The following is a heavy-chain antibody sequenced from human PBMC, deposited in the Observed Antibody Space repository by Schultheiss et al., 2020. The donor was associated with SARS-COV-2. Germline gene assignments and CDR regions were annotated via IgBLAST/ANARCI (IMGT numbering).Heavy chain of an antibody. D-gene: IGHD6-13*01. CDR3: ARGRAGDSSIRSPVMDV. CDR1: GGSFSGYY. J-gene: IGHJ6*02. Sequence: SETLSLTCAVYGGSFSGYYWSWIRQPPGKGLEWIGEINHSGTTNYNPSLKSRVTISVDTSKNQLSLKLSSMTAADTAVYYCARGRAGDSSIRSPVMDVWGQGTTVTVSS. CDR2: INHSGTT. V-gene: IGHV4-34*01.